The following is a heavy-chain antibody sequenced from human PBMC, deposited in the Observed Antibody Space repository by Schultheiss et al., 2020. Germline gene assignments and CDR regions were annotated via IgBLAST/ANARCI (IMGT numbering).Heavy chain of an antibody. CDR3: ARGTLRDGMDV. V-gene: IGHV4-59*08. J-gene: IGHJ6*02. D-gene: IGHD2/OR15-2a*01. CDR2: IYYSGST. Sequence: SQTLSLTCTVSGGSISSYYWSWIRQPPGKGLEWIGYIYYSGSTNYNPSLKSRVTISVDTSKNQFSLKLSSVTAADTAVYYCARGTLRDGMDVWGQGTTVTVSS. CDR1: GGSISSYY.